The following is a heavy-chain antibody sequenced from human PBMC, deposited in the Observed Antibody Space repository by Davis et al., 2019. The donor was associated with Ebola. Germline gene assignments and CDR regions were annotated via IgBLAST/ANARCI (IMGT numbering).Heavy chain of an antibody. V-gene: IGHV3-74*01. D-gene: IGHD4-17*01. CDR2: INSDGSST. CDR1: GFTFSSYW. J-gene: IGHJ4*02. Sequence: GESLKISCAASGFTFSSYWMHWVRQAPGKGLVWVSRINSDGSSTSYADSVKGRFTISRDNAKNTLYLQMNSLRAEDTAVYYCARGYYGEGYYFDYWGQGTLVTVSS. CDR3: ARGYYGEGYYFDY.